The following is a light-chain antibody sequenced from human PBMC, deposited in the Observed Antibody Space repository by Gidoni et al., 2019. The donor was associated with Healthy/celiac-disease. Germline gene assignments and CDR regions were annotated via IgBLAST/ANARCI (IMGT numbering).Light chain of an antibody. CDR1: QSVSSY. Sequence: EIVLTQSQATLSLSPGERATLPCRASQSVSSYLAWYKQKTGQAPRLLIYDASNRATGIPARFSGSASGTDSTLTISSLEPEDFAVYYCQQRSNWPPVTFGQGTKLEIK. V-gene: IGKV3-11*01. J-gene: IGKJ2*01. CDR2: DAS. CDR3: QQRSNWPPVT.